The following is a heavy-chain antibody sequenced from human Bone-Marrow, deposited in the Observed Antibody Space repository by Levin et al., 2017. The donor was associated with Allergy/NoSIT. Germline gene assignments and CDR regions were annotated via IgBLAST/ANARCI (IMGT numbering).Heavy chain of an antibody. Sequence: PWASVKVSCRASGYSLSRSGFTWVRQAPGQGLEWMGWISTYNGKTNYAQNLQGRVTLTTDTSTSTAYMELRSLRSDDTAVYYCARGGYYDSSSYFDYWGQGSLVTVSS. CDR1: GYSLSRSG. CDR3: ARGGYYDSSSYFDY. V-gene: IGHV1-18*01. CDR2: ISTYNGKT. D-gene: IGHD3-22*01. J-gene: IGHJ4*02.